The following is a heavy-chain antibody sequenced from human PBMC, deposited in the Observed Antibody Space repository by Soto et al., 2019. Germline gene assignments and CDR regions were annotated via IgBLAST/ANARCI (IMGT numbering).Heavy chain of an antibody. CDR3: ARARWYDAFNV. D-gene: IGHD2-15*01. V-gene: IGHV4-38-2*01. CDR1: GFSLSSGNY. CDR2: VYHGGNT. Sequence: PSETLSLTCAVSGFSLSSGNYWGWIRNHPGKGLDWIGSVYHGGNTYYNPSLKSRVSISIDLSKNQFSLKLTSVTAPDTAAYYCARARWYDAFNVWGQGPVVTVSS. J-gene: IGHJ3*01.